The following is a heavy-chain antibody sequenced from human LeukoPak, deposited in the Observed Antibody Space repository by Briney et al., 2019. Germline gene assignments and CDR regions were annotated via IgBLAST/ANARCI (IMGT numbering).Heavy chain of an antibody. J-gene: IGHJ4*02. Sequence: GGSLRLSCAASGFTFSSYDMHWVRQPPGKGLEWVSYTSRSGSAKLYADSVKGRFTISRDNAKNSLYLQMNSLRAEDTAVYYCARDRDYYNYFEYWGQGTLVTVSS. V-gene: IGHV3-48*03. CDR3: ARDRDYYNYFEY. CDR2: TSRSGSAK. D-gene: IGHD3-10*01. CDR1: GFTFSSYD.